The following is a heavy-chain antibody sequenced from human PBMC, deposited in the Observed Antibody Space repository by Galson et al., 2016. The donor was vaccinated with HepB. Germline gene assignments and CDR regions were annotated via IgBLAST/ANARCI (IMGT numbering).Heavy chain of an antibody. V-gene: IGHV5-51*01. Sequence: QSGAEVTKPGESLKISCEGSGYNFNSYWIGWVRQMPGKGLEWMGIIWPGDSDARYSPSFQGQVTISVDKSFSTVYLQWSSLKAADTAMYYCARHAQDDYGDLGALDIWGQGTMVTVSS. CDR3: ARHAQDDYGDLGALDI. D-gene: IGHD4-17*01. J-gene: IGHJ3*02. CDR2: IWPGDSDA. CDR1: GYNFNSYW.